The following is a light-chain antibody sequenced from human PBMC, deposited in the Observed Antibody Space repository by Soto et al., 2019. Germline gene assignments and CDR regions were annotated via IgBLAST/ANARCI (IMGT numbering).Light chain of an antibody. CDR1: QSISSW. V-gene: IGKV1-5*03. CDR3: QQYNSYSPYT. CDR2: KAF. J-gene: IGKJ2*01. Sequence: DIQMTQSPSTLSASVGDRVTITCRASQSISSWLAWYQQKPGKAPKLLIYKAFSLESGVPSRFSGSESGTEFTLTISSLQPDDFATYYFQQYNSYSPYTFGQGTKLEIK.